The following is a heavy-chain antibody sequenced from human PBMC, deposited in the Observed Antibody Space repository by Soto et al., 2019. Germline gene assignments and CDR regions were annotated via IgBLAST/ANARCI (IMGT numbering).Heavy chain of an antibody. Sequence: GGSLRLSCAASGFTFDDYGMHWVRQPPGKGLEWVSGISWNSGSIDYADSVKGRFTISRDNAKNSLYLQMNSLRAEDTALYYCAKGAMTTVTNYFHYWGQGTLVTVSS. CDR1: GFTFDDYG. V-gene: IGHV3-9*01. CDR3: AKGAMTTVTNYFHY. J-gene: IGHJ4*02. D-gene: IGHD4-17*01. CDR2: ISWNSGSI.